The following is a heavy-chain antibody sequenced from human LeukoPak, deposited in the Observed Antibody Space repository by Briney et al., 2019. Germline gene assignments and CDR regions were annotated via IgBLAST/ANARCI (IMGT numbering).Heavy chain of an antibody. J-gene: IGHJ4*02. D-gene: IGHD3-10*01. CDR2: IDTTTGNP. Sequence: ASVKVSCKASGYPFIAHFLNWVRQAPGQGLEWMGNIDTTTGNPRYAQDFTGRFVFSLDTSVSTAYLQITSLEADDTAAYYCVRGTPTPGMDYWGQGTQVTVSS. CDR3: VRGTPTPGMDY. V-gene: IGHV7-4-1*02. CDR1: GYPFIAHF.